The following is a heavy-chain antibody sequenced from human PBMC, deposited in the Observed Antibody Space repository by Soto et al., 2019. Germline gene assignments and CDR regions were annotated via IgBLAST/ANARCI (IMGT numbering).Heavy chain of an antibody. J-gene: IGHJ4*02. Sequence: ASVKVSCKASGYTFTSYAMHWVRQAPGQRLEWMGWINAGNGNTKYSQKFQGRVTITRDTSASTAYMELSSLRSEDTAVYYCARGPIQLWSFDYWGQGTLVTVS. CDR3: ARGPIQLWSFDY. V-gene: IGHV1-3*01. CDR1: GYTFTSYA. D-gene: IGHD5-18*01. CDR2: INAGNGNT.